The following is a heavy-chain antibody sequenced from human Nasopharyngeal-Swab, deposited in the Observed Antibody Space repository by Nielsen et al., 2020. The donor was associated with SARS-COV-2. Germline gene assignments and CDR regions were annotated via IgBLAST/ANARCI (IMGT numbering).Heavy chain of an antibody. CDR1: GYTLTELS. J-gene: IGHJ5*02. V-gene: IGHV1-24*01. D-gene: IGHD2-2*02. CDR3: ATSAPYCSSTSCYTNWFDP. Sequence: ASVKVSCKVSGYTLTELSMHWVRQAPGKGLEWMGGFDPEDGETIYAQKFRGRVTMTEDTSTDTAYMELSSLRSEDTAVYYCATSAPYCSSTSCYTNWFDPWGQGTLVTVSS. CDR2: FDPEDGET.